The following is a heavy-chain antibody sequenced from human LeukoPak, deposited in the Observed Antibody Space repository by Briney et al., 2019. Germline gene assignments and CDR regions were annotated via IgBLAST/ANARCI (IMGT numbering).Heavy chain of an antibody. CDR2: ISGSGGST. V-gene: IGHV3-23*01. D-gene: IGHD6-19*01. J-gene: IGHJ4*02. Sequence: GGSLRLSCAASGFTFSSYAMSWVRQASGKGLEWVSAISGSGGSTYYADSVKGRFTISRDNSKNTLYLQMNSLRAEDTAVYYCAKVHAKYSSGWSTPYFDYWGQGTLVTVSS. CDR3: AKVHAKYSSGWSTPYFDY. CDR1: GFTFSSYA.